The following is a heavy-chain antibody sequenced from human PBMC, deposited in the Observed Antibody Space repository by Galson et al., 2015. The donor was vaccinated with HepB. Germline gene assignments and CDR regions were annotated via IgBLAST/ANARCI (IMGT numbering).Heavy chain of an antibody. CDR1: GYTFTGYY. Sequence: SVKVSCKASGYTFTGYYMHWVRQAPGQGLEWMGRINPNSGGTNYAQKFQGRVTMTRDTSISTAYMELSRLRSDDTAVYYCARAKGVIGGNNWFDPWGQGTLVTVSS. D-gene: IGHD2-21*01. CDR2: INPNSGGT. V-gene: IGHV1-2*06. J-gene: IGHJ5*02. CDR3: ARAKGVIGGNNWFDP.